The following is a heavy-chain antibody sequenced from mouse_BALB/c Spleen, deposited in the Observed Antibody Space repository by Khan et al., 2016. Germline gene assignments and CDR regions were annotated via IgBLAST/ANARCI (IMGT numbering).Heavy chain of an antibody. CDR3: ARAWYYGYLAY. Sequence: EVKLLESGGGLVQPGGSLKLSCAASGFDFSRYWMSWVRQAPGKGLEWIGEINPDSSTINYTPSLKDKFIISRDNAKHTLYLQMSKVRSEDTALYYCARAWYYGYLAYWGQWTLVTVSA. CDR2: INPDSSTI. J-gene: IGHJ3*01. V-gene: IGHV4-1*02. CDR1: GFDFSRYW. D-gene: IGHD1-1*01.